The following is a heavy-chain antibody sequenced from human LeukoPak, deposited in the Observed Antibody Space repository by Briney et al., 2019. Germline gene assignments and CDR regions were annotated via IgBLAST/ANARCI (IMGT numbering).Heavy chain of an antibody. D-gene: IGHD3-10*01. CDR3: AREGAMVRGVIKPFDY. J-gene: IGHJ4*02. CDR1: GGSISSGGYS. V-gene: IGHV4-30-2*01. CDR2: IYHSGST. Sequence: SQTLSLTCAVSGGSISSGGYSWSWIRQPPGKGLEWIGYIYHSGSTYYNPSLKSRVTISVDRSKNQFSLKLSSVTAADTAVYYCAREGAMVRGVIKPFDYWGQGTLVTVSS.